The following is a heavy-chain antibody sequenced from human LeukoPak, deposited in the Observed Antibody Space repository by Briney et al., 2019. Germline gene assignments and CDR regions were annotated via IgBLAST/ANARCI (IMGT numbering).Heavy chain of an antibody. D-gene: IGHD6-19*01. CDR2: ISSSSSYI. CDR3: ARQIAVAGTRSFDY. V-gene: IGHV3-21*01. J-gene: IGHJ4*02. Sequence: GGSLRLSCAASGFTFSSYSMNWVRPAPGKGLEWVSSISSSSSYIYYADSVKGRFTISRDNAKNSLYLQMNSLRAEDTAVYYCARQIAVAGTRSFDYWGQGTLVTVSS. CDR1: GFTFSSYS.